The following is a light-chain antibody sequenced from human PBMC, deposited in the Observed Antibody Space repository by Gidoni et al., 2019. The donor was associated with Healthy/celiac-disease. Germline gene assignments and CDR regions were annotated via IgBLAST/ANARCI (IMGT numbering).Light chain of an antibody. CDR1: SSNIGSNT. Sequence: QSVLTHPPSASGTPAQRVTISCSGSSSNIGSNTVNWYQQLPGTAPKLLIYSNNQRPSGVPDRFSGSKSGTSASLAISGLQYEDEADYYCAAWDDSLNGWVFGGGTKLTV. J-gene: IGLJ3*02. CDR2: SNN. V-gene: IGLV1-44*01. CDR3: AAWDDSLNGWV.